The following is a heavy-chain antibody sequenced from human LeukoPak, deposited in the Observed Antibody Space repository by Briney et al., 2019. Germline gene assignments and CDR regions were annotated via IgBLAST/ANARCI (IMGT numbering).Heavy chain of an antibody. CDR2: ISSSGSTI. CDR1: RFTFSSYE. D-gene: IGHD3-10*02. CDR3: AELGITMIGGV. Sequence: PGGSLRLSCAPSRFTFSSYEMNCVRQAPGEGLEWVSYISSSGSTIYYADSVKGRFTLPRDNAKNSLYLQMNSLRAEDTAVYYCAELGITMIGGVWGKGTTVTISS. J-gene: IGHJ6*04. V-gene: IGHV3-48*03.